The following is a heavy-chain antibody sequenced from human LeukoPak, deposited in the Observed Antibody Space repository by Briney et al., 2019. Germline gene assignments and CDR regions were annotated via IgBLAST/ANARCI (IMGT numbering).Heavy chain of an antibody. J-gene: IGHJ4*02. CDR1: GGTFSSYA. V-gene: IGHV1-69*01. D-gene: IGHD6-6*01. Sequence: SVKVSCKASGGTFSSYAISWVRQAPGQGLEWMGGIIPIFGTANYAQKFQGRVTITADESTSTAYMELSSLRSEDTAVYFCARGHPISSSSSPIDFWGQGTLVTVSS. CDR3: ARGHPISSSSSPIDF. CDR2: IIPIFGTA.